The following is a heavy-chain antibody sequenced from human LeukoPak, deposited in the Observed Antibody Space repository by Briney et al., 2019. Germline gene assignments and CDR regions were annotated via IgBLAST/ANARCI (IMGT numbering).Heavy chain of an antibody. D-gene: IGHD3-10*01. CDR2: INHSGST. Sequence: SETLSLTCAVYGGSFSGYYWSWIRQPPGKGLERIGEINHSGSTNYNPSLKSRVTISVDTSKNQFSLKLSSVTAADTAVYYCARGRIVGTMVRGADYWGQGTLVTVSS. CDR1: GGSFSGYY. CDR3: ARGRIVGTMVRGADY. J-gene: IGHJ4*02. V-gene: IGHV4-34*01.